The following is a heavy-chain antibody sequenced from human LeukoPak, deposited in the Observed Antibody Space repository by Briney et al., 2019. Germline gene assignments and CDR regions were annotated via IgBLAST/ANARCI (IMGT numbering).Heavy chain of an antibody. CDR2: INPSGGST. V-gene: IGHV1-46*01. CDR3: ARVRAKATISGAFDI. Sequence: ASVKVSCKASGYTFTSYYMHWGRQAPGQGLEWMGIINPSGGSTSYAQKFQGRVTMTRDTSTSTVYMELSSLRSEDTAVYYCARVRAKATISGAFDIWGQGTMVTVSS. J-gene: IGHJ3*02. CDR1: GYTFTSYY. D-gene: IGHD5-24*01.